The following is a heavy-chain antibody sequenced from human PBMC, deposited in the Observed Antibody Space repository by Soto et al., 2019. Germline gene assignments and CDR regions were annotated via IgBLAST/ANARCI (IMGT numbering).Heavy chain of an antibody. J-gene: IGHJ4*02. Sequence: ASVKVSCKASGYTFTGHYIHWVRQAPEQGPEWMGEIGPESGATRYAQKFQGRVTMTRDTSITTVYMELKNLSPDDTAVYYCGRGRSGQIVVFYWGQGTPITVSS. CDR3: GRGRSGQIVVFY. CDR2: IGPESGAT. D-gene: IGHD1-26*01. CDR1: GYTFTGHY. V-gene: IGHV1-2*02.